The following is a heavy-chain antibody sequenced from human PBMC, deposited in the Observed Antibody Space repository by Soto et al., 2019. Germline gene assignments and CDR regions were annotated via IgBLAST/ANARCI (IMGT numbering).Heavy chain of an antibody. Sequence: QVQLVESGGGVVQPGRSLRLSCAASGFTFSSYGMHWVRQAPGKGLEWVAVIWYDGSNKYYADSVKGRFTISRDNSKNTLYLQMNILRAEDTAVYYCAREIRVFIHGAFDIWGQGTMVTVSS. J-gene: IGHJ3*02. CDR3: AREIRVFIHGAFDI. V-gene: IGHV3-33*01. CDR1: GFTFSSYG. CDR2: IWYDGSNK. D-gene: IGHD3-16*01.